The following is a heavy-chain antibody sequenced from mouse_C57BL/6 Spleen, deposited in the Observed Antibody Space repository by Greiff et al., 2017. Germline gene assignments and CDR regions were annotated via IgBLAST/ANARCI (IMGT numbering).Heavy chain of an antibody. J-gene: IGHJ4*01. D-gene: IGHD2-4*01. CDR1: GYSFTGYY. CDR2: IYPYNGVS. Sequence: VQLQQSGPELVKPGASVKISCKASGYSFTGYYMHWVKQSHGNILDWIGYIYPYNGVSSSNQNFKGKATLTVDKSSSTAYMELRSLTSEDSAVYYCARSADYYDYGNYAMDYWGQGTSGTVSS. CDR3: ARSADYYDYGNYAMDY. V-gene: IGHV1-31*01.